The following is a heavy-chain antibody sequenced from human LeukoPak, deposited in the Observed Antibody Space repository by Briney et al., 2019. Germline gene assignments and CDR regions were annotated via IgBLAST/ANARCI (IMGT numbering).Heavy chain of an antibody. CDR2: IYYSGST. J-gene: IGHJ6*02. CDR3: AREAYYDFWSGLTNYGMDV. V-gene: IGHV4-61*01. CDR1: GGSVSSGSYY. D-gene: IGHD3-3*01. Sequence: PSETLSLTCTVPGGSVSSGSYYWSWIRQPPGKGLEWIGYIYYSGSTNYNPSLKSRVTISVDTSKNQFSLKLSSVTAADTAVYYCAREAYYDFWSGLTNYGMDVWGQGTTVTVSS.